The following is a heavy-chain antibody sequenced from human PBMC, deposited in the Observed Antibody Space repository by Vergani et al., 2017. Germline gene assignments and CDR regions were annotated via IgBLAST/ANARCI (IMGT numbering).Heavy chain of an antibody. CDR3: ARDRYGFDY. Sequence: QVQLQESGPGLVKPSETLSLTCTVSGGSISSSSYYWGWIRQPPGKGLEWMGWINPNSGGTNYAQKFQGRVTMTRDTSISTAYMELSRLRSDDTAVYYCARDRYGFDYWGQGTLVTVSS. V-gene: IGHV1-2*02. J-gene: IGHJ4*02. CDR1: GGSISSSSYY. CDR2: INPNSGGT. D-gene: IGHD4-17*01.